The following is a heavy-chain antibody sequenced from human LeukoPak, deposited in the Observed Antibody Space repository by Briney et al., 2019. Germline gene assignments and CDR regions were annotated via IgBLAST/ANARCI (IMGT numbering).Heavy chain of an antibody. CDR1: GGSISSYY. CDR3: ARDVGATPGWFDP. J-gene: IGHJ5*02. D-gene: IGHD1-26*01. V-gene: IGHV4-59*01. Sequence: SETLSLTCTVSGGSISSYYWNWIRQPPGKGLEWIAYLYYSGSTNYNLSLKSRVTISVDTSKNQFSLKLSSVTAADTAVYYCARDVGATPGWFDPWGQGTLVTVSS. CDR2: LYYSGST.